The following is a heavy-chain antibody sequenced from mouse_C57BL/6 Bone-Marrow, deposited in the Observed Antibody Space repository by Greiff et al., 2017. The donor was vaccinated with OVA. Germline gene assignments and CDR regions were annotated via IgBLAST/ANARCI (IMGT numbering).Heavy chain of an antibody. D-gene: IGHD4-1*01. J-gene: IGHJ3*01. V-gene: IGHV1-82*01. CDR1: GYAFSSSW. CDR3: ASIDWAWFAY. CDR2: IYPGDGDT. Sequence: QVQLQQSGPELVKPGASVKISCKASGYAFSSSWMHWVKQRPGKGLEWIGRIYPGDGDTNYNGKFKGKATLTADKSSSTAYMQLSSLTSEDSAVYVCASIDWAWFAYWGQGTLVTVSA.